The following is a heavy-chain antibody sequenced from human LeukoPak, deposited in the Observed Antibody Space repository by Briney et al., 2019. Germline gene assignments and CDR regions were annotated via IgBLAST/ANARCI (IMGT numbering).Heavy chain of an antibody. V-gene: IGHV4-59*08. Sequence: PSETLSLTCTVSGVSISNYYWSWIRQPPGKGLEWIGYIDNSGNTNYNPSLKSRVTISVDTSKNQFSLELRSVTAADTAVYYCARHKGGYNPYLLDYWGQGTLVTVPS. CDR2: IDNSGNT. D-gene: IGHD5-24*01. J-gene: IGHJ4*02. CDR1: GVSISNYY. CDR3: ARHKGGYNPYLLDY.